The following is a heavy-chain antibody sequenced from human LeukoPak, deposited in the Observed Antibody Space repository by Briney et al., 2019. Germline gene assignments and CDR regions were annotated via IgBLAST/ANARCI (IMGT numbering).Heavy chain of an antibody. J-gene: IGHJ4*02. CDR2: IYGDGST. CDR1: GFTFPDYA. Sequence: PGWSLRLSCAATGFTFPDYAMHWVRQAPGKGLEWVSVIYGDGSTFYTDSVKGRFTISRHNSKKTLYLQMNSLRAEDTAVYYCATDFRYGSAWGPGTLVTVSS. CDR3: ATDFRYGSA. V-gene: IGHV3-66*01. D-gene: IGHD3-10*01.